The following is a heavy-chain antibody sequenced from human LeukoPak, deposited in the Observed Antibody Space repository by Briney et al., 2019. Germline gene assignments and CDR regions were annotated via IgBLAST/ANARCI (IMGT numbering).Heavy chain of an antibody. D-gene: IGHD6-19*01. Sequence: GGSLRLSCAASGFTFSSYSMNWVRRAPGKGLEWVAVISYDGSNKYYADSVKGRFTISRDNSKNTLYLQMNSLRAEDTAVYYCAKDMHIAVAGMTIDYWGQGTLVTVSS. CDR3: AKDMHIAVAGMTIDY. J-gene: IGHJ4*02. CDR2: ISYDGSNK. V-gene: IGHV3-30*18. CDR1: GFTFSSYS.